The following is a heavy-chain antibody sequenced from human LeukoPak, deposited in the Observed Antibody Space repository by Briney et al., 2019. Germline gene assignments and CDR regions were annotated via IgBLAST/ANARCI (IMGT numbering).Heavy chain of an antibody. V-gene: IGHV3-30-3*01. D-gene: IGHD6-19*01. CDR3: ARSYSSGWWATDY. Sequence: GGSLRLSCAASGFTFSRYPMPWVRQAPGKGLEWVAVISYDESSKYYPDSVKGRFTISRDNSKNTLYLQMNSLRGEDTAVYYCARSYSSGWWATDYWGQGTLVTVSS. J-gene: IGHJ4*02. CDR2: ISYDESSK. CDR1: GFTFSRYP.